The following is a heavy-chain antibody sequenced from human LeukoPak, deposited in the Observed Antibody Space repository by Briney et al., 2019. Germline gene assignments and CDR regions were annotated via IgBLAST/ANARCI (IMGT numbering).Heavy chain of an antibody. V-gene: IGHV4-34*01. Sequence: PSETLSLTCAVYGGSFSGYYWSWIRQPPGKGLERLGEINHSGSTYYNPSLKSRVTISVDRSKNQFSLKLSSVTAADTAVYYCARASVTTYAFDIWGQGTMVTVSS. CDR2: INHSGST. CDR1: GGSFSGYY. CDR3: ARASVTTYAFDI. J-gene: IGHJ3*02. D-gene: IGHD4-17*01.